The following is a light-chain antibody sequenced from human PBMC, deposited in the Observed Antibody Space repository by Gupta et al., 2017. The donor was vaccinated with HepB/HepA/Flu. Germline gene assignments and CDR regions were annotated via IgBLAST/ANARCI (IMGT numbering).Light chain of an antibody. J-gene: IGKJ3*01. V-gene: IGKV1-39*01. CDR1: QGIIKS. CDR3: QQSHSTET. Sequence: DILLTQSPSSLSANIGDRVTITCRASQGIIKSLNWYQQKPGKAPKLLIFGATNLQSGVPAIFSGSGSGTDFTLTITSLQPDDFATYYCQQSHSTETFGPGTKVD. CDR2: GAT.